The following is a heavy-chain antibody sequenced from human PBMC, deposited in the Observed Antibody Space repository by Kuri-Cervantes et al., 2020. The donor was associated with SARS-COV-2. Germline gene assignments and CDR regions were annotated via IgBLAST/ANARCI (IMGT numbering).Heavy chain of an antibody. V-gene: IGHV3-74*01. Sequence: GGSLRLSCAASGFTFSSYWVHWVRQAPGKGLVWVSRINSDGSSTSYAGFVKGRFTISRDNAKYTVYLQMNSLRAEDTAVYYCARDEIAYDFWCGYYLGYWGQGTLVTVTS. CDR1: GFTFSSYW. D-gene: IGHD3-3*01. CDR3: ARDEIAYDFWCGYYLGY. J-gene: IGHJ4*02. CDR2: INSDGSST.